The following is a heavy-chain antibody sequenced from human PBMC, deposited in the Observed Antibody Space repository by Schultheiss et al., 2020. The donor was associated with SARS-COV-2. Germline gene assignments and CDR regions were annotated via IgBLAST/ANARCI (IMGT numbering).Heavy chain of an antibody. CDR2: IWYDGSNK. CDR1: GFTFSSYG. D-gene: IGHD3-3*01. J-gene: IGHJ6*03. V-gene: IGHV3-33*01. Sequence: GGSLRLSCAASGFTFSSYGMLWVRQAPGKGLEWVAVIWYDGSNKYYADSVKGRFTISRDNSKNTLYLQMNSLRAEDTAVYYCARGPYYDFWSGYSDYYYYMDVWGKGTTVTVSS. CDR3: ARGPYYDFWSGYSDYYYYMDV.